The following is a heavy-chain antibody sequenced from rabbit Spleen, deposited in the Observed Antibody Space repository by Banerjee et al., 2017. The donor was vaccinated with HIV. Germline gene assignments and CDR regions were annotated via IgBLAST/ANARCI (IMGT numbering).Heavy chain of an antibody. CDR1: GFSFTNKDV. Sequence: QEQLEESRGGLVKPEGSLTLTCTASGFSFTNKDVMCWVRQAPGKGLEWIGCINTITGKTVYATWARGRFTISRASSTTVLLQMTSLTAADTATYFCARDLPDIIGWNFGFWGQGTLVTVS. J-gene: IGHJ3*01. D-gene: IGHD1-1*01. CDR2: INTITGKT. V-gene: IGHV1S45*01. CDR3: ARDLPDIIGWNFGF.